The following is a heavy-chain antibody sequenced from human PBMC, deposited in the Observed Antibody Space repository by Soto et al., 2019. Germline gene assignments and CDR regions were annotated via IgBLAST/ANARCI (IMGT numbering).Heavy chain of an antibody. Sequence: ASVKVSCKASGYTFTSYAMHCVRQAPGQRLEWMGWINAGNGNTKYSQKFQGRVTITRDTSASTAYMELSSLRSEDTAVYYCARRHGYYGSGSYYKGPLYYYYYGMDVWGQGTTVTVSS. CDR2: INAGNGNT. V-gene: IGHV1-3*01. CDR1: GYTFTSYA. CDR3: ARRHGYYGSGSYYKGPLYYYYYGMDV. J-gene: IGHJ6*02. D-gene: IGHD3-10*01.